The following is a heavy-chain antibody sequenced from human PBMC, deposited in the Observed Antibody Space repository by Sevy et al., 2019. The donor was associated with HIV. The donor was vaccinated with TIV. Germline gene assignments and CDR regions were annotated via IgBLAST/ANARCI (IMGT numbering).Heavy chain of an antibody. D-gene: IGHD3-22*01. CDR1: GYTFTYYY. J-gene: IGHJ4*02. V-gene: IGHV1-2*02. Sequence: ASVKVSCKTSGYTFTYYYMHWVRQAPGQGLEWMGWINPNTGGTNYAQKFQGRVTMTRDTHISTAYMELGRLTSDDPAFFNCAGTTGIYTHDNWGQGTLVTVSS. CDR2: INPNTGGT. CDR3: AGTTGIYTHDN.